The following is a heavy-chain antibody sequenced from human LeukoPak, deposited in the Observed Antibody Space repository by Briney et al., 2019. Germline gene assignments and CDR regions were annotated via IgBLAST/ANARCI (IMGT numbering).Heavy chain of an antibody. CDR2: IYHSGST. J-gene: IGHJ6*03. CDR1: GVSISSSNW. D-gene: IGHD5-18*01. CDR3: ARLGQYSYGFYYYYYMDV. V-gene: IGHV4-4*02. Sequence: SGTLSLPCAVSGVSISSSNWWSWVRQPPGKGLEWIGEIYHSGSTNYNPSLKSRVTITVDKSKNQFSLKLSSVTAADPAVYYCARLGQYSYGFYYYYYMDVWGKGTTVTVSS.